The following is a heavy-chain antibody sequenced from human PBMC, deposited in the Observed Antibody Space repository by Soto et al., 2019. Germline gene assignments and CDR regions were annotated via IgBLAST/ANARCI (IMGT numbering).Heavy chain of an antibody. Sequence: ASVKVSCKASGYTFTSYGISWVRQAPGQGLEWMGWISAYNGNTNYAQKLQGRVTMTTDTSTSTAYMELRSLRSDDTAVYYCARDSPPAHEYDIFIGYPKFYYYGMDVWGQGSTVTVSS. D-gene: IGHD3-9*01. CDR3: ARDSPPAHEYDIFIGYPKFYYYGMDV. CDR1: GYTFTSYG. V-gene: IGHV1-18*01. CDR2: ISAYNGNT. J-gene: IGHJ6*02.